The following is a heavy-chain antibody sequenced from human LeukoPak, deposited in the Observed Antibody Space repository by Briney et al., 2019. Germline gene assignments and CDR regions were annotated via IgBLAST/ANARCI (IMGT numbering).Heavy chain of an antibody. D-gene: IGHD1-26*01. J-gene: IGHJ6*03. CDR1: GFTFSSYW. CDR3: AKGYGWEASYYYYYMDV. V-gene: IGHV3-74*01. Sequence: QPGGSLRLSCAASGFTFSSYWMHWVRQAPGKGLVWVSRINSDGSSTSYADSVKGRFTISRDNAKNTLYLQMNSLRAEDTAVYYCAKGYGWEASYYYYYMDVWGKGTTVTISS. CDR2: INSDGSST.